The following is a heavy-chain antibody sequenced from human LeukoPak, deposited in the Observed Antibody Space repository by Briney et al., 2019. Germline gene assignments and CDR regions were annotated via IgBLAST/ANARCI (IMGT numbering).Heavy chain of an antibody. J-gene: IGHJ4*02. CDR3: ARAHDWVYSSSGYFDY. V-gene: IGHV4-61*02. CDR2: IYTSGSI. Sequence: SQTLSLTCTVSGGSISSGSYYWSWIRQPAGKGLEWIGRIYTSGSINYNPSLKSRVTISVDTSKNQFSLKLSSVTAADTAVYYCARAHDWVYSSSGYFDYWGQGTLVTVSS. D-gene: IGHD6-6*01. CDR1: GGSISSGSYY.